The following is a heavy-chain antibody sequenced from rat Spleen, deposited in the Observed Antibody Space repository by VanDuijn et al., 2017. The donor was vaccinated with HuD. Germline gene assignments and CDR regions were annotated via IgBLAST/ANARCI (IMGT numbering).Heavy chain of an antibody. J-gene: IGHJ4*01. D-gene: IGHD1-5*01. CDR1: GFTFSNYY. CDR2: ISTGGGST. Sequence: EVQLVESGGGLVQPGRSLKLSCAASGFTFSNYYMAWVRQAPTKGLEWVAYISTGGGSTYYRDSVKGRFTISRDNAKSTLYLQMDSLRSEDTATYYCTTTPKYRYNPLVMDAWGQGASVTVSS. CDR3: TTTPKYRYNPLVMDA. V-gene: IGHV5-27*01.